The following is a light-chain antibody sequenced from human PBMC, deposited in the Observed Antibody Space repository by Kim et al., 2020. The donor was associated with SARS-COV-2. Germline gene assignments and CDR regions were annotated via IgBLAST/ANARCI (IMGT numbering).Light chain of an antibody. V-gene: IGLV4-69*01. CDR3: RTWGPGIRV. CDR2: VDSDGRQ. Sequence: PVQPTTTLGSEGKTYAMAGNQQLPEKGPGCLMNVDSDGRQTRGDGFPDRFSGSSSGAERYLTITSLQPEGEADYYCRTWGPGIRVFGGGTQLTVL. J-gene: IGLJ2*01. CDR1: SEGKTYA.